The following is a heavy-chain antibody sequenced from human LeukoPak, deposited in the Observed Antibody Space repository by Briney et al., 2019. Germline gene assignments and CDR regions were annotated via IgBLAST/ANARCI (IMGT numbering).Heavy chain of an antibody. CDR2: FYVGGAT. CDR1: GFTFSSYA. D-gene: IGHD5-24*01. V-gene: IGHV3-23*03. Sequence: GGSLRLSCAASGFTFSSYAMSWVRQAPGKGLEWVSVFYVGGATYYADSVKGRFTISRDNSENTLYLQMKSLRAEDTAVYYCARGDGYNFFDYWGQGTLVTVSS. J-gene: IGHJ4*02. CDR3: ARGDGYNFFDY.